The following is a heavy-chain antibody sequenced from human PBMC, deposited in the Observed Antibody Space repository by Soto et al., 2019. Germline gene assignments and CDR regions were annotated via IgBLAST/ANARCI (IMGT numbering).Heavy chain of an antibody. V-gene: IGHV3-33*01. CDR2: IWYDGSNK. CDR3: ARDYYGSGSYLGYFDY. CDR1: GFTFSSYG. Sequence: QVQLVESGGGVVQPGRSLRLSCAASGFTFSSYGMHWVRQAPGKGLEWVAVIWYDGSNKYYADSVKGRFTISRDNSKNTLYLQMNSLSAEDTAVYYCARDYYGSGSYLGYFDYWGQGTLVTVSS. D-gene: IGHD3-10*01. J-gene: IGHJ4*02.